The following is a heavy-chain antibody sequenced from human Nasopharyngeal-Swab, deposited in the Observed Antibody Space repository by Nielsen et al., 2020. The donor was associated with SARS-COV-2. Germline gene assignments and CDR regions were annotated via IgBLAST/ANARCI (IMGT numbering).Heavy chain of an antibody. CDR1: GFLFSGSA. J-gene: IGHJ4*02. V-gene: IGHV3-73*01. CDR2: IGDKAHSYAT. Sequence: GVLKISCAASGFLFSGSAIHWVRQASGKGLEWVGRIGDKAHSYATTYAASMEGRFTISRTDSNNTAYLEMDSLKTEDTALYYCTTDYYFDYWGQGTLVTVSS. CDR3: TTDYYFDY.